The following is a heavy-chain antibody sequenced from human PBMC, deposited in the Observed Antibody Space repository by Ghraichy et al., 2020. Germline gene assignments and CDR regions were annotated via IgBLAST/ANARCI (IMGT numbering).Heavy chain of an antibody. CDR3: AKGSSSLYYPTSDC. V-gene: IGHV3-23*01. Sequence: GGSLRLSCAASGLTFSYYAMNWVRQAPGKGLEWVSIVSGSGDSTFYADSVKGRFIISRDNSKNTLFLQMNSLRAEDTAVYFCAKGSSSLYYPTSDCWGQGTLVTVSS. D-gene: IGHD6-13*01. CDR2: VSGSGDST. J-gene: IGHJ4*02. CDR1: GLTFSYYA.